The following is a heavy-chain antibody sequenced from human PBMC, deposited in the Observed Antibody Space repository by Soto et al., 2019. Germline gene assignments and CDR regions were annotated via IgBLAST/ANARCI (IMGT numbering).Heavy chain of an antibody. V-gene: IGHV5-51*01. D-gene: IGHD6-13*01. Sequence: GESLKISCKVFGDSFTGFWVGWVRQVPGKGLEWVASIYPRDSDVRYNPSFQGQVTISADRSTTTAYLQWSSLKASDTAIYYCARQHPLDSRIWYDWGQGTLVTVSS. CDR1: GDSFTGFW. CDR2: IYPRDSDV. J-gene: IGHJ4*02. CDR3: ARQHPLDSRIWYD.